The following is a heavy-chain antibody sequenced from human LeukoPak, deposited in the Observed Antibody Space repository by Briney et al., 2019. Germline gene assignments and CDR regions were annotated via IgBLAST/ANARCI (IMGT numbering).Heavy chain of an antibody. Sequence: SETLSLTCTVSGGSISSYYWSWIRQPPGKGLEWIGYIYYSGSTNYNPSLKSRVTIPVDTSKNQFSLKLSSVTAADTAVYYCARYSTVNFLYGMDVWGQGTTVTVSS. D-gene: IGHD4-11*01. V-gene: IGHV4-59*01. CDR2: IYYSGST. CDR3: ARYSTVNFLYGMDV. J-gene: IGHJ6*02. CDR1: GGSISSYY.